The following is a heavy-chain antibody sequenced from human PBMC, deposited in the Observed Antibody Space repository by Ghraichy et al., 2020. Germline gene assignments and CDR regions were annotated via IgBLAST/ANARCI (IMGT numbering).Heavy chain of an antibody. CDR3: AKYDGGDTAMGLLFDY. CDR1: GFTFSNYG. CDR2: IRFDGSNK. J-gene: IGHJ4*02. V-gene: IGHV3-30*02. Sequence: GESLNISCAASGFTFSNYGMHWVRQAPGKGLEWVAFIRFDGSNKYYADSVKGRFTISRDNSKNTLYLQMNSLRVEDTAVYYCAKYDGGDTAMGLLFDYWGQGTLVTVSS. D-gene: IGHD5-18*01.